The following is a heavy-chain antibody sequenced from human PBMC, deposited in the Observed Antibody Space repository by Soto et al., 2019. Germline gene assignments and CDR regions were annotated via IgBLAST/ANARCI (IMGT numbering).Heavy chain of an antibody. V-gene: IGHV1-69*02. Sequence: QVQLVQSGAEVKRPGSSVKVSCKASGDTFNFYSINWVRQAPGLGLEWMGRVNPIVSMSNYAQKFQGRVTMTAHKSTSTAYMELSSLRSETTAIYYCASSYGSGYRAFDYWGQGALVTVSS. CDR1: GDTFNFYS. J-gene: IGHJ4*02. D-gene: IGHD3-10*01. CDR3: ASSYGSGYRAFDY. CDR2: VNPIVSMS.